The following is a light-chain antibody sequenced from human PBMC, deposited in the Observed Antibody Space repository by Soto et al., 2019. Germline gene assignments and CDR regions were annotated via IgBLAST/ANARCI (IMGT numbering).Light chain of an antibody. CDR2: GAS. CDR3: QQSSSSRT. CDR1: HSVSNNY. Sequence: GFTQSQGTLSLSPGERSTLSFMASHSVSNNYLASYQQKPGQAPRLLIYGASNRATGIPDRFSGSGSGTDFTLTISRLEPEDFAVYYCQQSSSSRTSGQRTNLDIK. V-gene: IGKV3-20*01. J-gene: IGKJ1*01.